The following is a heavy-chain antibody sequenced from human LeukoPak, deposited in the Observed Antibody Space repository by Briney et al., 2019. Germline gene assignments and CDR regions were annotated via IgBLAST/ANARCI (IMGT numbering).Heavy chain of an antibody. CDR2: INHSGST. CDR3: ARVNWNYPPVWFDP. CDR1: GGSFSGYY. V-gene: IGHV4-34*01. Sequence: SETLSLTCAVYGGSFSGYYWSWIRQPPGKGLEWIGEINHSGSTNYNPSLKSRVTISVDTSKNQLSLKLSSVTAADTAVYYCARVNWNYPPVWFDPWGQGTLVTVSS. D-gene: IGHD1-7*01. J-gene: IGHJ5*02.